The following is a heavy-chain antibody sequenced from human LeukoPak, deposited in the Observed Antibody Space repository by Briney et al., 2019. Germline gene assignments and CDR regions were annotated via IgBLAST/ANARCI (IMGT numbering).Heavy chain of an antibody. CDR1: GFTFSSYW. CDR3: ARGTGDYEYYFDY. CDR2: IKQDGSEK. D-gene: IGHD4-17*01. J-gene: IGHJ4*02. V-gene: IGHV3-7*01. Sequence: GGSLRLSCAASGFTFSSYWMSWVRQAPGKGLELVANIKQDGSEKYYVDSVKGRFTISRDNAKNSLYPQMNSLRAEDTAVYYCARGTGDYEYYFDYWGQGTLATVSS.